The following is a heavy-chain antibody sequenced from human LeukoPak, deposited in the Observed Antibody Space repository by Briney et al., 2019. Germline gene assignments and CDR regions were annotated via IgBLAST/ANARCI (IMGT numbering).Heavy chain of an antibody. CDR3: AKSPKSPAISMVRGVSKYNYYMDV. V-gene: IGHV3-30*02. Sequence: GGSPRLSCAASGFTFSSYGMHWVRQAPGKGLEWVAFIRYDGSNKYYADSVKGRFTISRDNSKNTLYLQMNSLRAEDTAVCYCAKSPKSPAISMVRGVSKYNYYMDVWGKGTTVIISS. D-gene: IGHD3-10*01. CDR2: IRYDGSNK. J-gene: IGHJ6*03. CDR1: GFTFSSYG.